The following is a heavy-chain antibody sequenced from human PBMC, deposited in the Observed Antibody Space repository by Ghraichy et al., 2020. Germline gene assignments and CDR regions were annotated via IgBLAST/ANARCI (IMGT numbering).Heavy chain of an antibody. J-gene: IGHJ6*02. CDR1: GFSFSGYW. CDR2: IKQDGSEK. V-gene: IGHV3-7*01. Sequence: GESLNISCAASGFSFSGYWMSWVRQAPGKGLEGVDSIKQDGSEKIYVDSVKGRFTISRDNARNSLYLQMNSLRAEDTAMYYCAKNRVATGKNLYYYYGMDVWGQGTTVTVSS. CDR3: AKNRVATGKNLYYYYGMDV. D-gene: IGHD2-21*02.